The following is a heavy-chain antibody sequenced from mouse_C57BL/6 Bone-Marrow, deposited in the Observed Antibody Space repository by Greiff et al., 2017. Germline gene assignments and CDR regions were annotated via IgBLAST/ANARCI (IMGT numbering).Heavy chain of an antibody. Sequence: VQLQQSGPELVKPGASVRISCKASGYTFTSYYIHWVKQRPGQGLEWIGWIYPGNVNTKYNEKFKGKATLTADKSSSTAYMQLSSLNSEDSAVYFCARDWDYYAMDYWGQGTSVTVSS. CDR2: IYPGNVNT. CDR3: ARDWDYYAMDY. CDR1: GYTFTSYY. V-gene: IGHV1S56*01. J-gene: IGHJ4*01. D-gene: IGHD4-1*01.